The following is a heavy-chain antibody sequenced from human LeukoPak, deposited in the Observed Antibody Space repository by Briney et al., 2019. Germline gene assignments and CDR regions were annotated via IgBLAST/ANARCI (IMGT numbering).Heavy chain of an antibody. J-gene: IGHJ4*02. D-gene: IGHD5-12*01. CDR1: GYTFIGYY. CDR3: ARTNGGYEYN. Sequence: GASVKVSCKASGYTFIGYYMHWVRQAPGQGLEWMGWINPNSGGTNYAQKFQGRVTMTRDTSISTAYMEVSRLKSDDTAVYYCARTNGGYEYNWGQGTRVIVSS. CDR2: INPNSGGT. V-gene: IGHV1-2*02.